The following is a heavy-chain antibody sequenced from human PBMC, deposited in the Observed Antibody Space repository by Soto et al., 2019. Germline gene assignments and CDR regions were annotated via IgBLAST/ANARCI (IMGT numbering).Heavy chain of an antibody. D-gene: IGHD6-13*01. CDR1: GYTFTSYY. J-gene: IGHJ6*02. V-gene: IGHV1-46*01. Sequence: GASVKVSCKASGYTFTSYYMHWVRQAPGQGLEWMGIINPSGGSTSYAQKFQGRVTMTRDTSTSTVYMELSSLRSEDTAVYYCARDRAGRGAFYYYYGMDVWGQGTTVTVSS. CDR2: INPSGGST. CDR3: ARDRAGRGAFYYYYGMDV.